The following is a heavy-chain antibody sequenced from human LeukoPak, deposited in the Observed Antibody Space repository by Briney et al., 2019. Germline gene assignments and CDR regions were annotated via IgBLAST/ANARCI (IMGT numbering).Heavy chain of an antibody. Sequence: GESLKISCKGSGYSFTSYWIAWVRQVPGKGLEYMGIIYAGDSDTTYSPSFQGQVIISADKSVDSAYLQWNSLKASDTGIYYCARRGVIAGRGYYFDLWGRGTLVTVSS. CDR1: GYSFTSYW. D-gene: IGHD1-20*01. CDR3: ARRGVIAGRGYYFDL. CDR2: IYAGDSDT. J-gene: IGHJ2*01. V-gene: IGHV5-51*01.